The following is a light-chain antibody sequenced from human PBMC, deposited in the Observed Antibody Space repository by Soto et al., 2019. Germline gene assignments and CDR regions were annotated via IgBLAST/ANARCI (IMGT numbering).Light chain of an antibody. V-gene: IGLV1-51*01. CDR3: GTWDSSLSAGGV. Sequence: QSALTQPPSASGTPGQRVTISCSGSSSNIGSKFVYWYQQLPGTAPKLLIYDNNKRPSGIPDRFSGSQSGTSATLDITGLQTGDEADYYCGTWDSSLSAGGVFGGGTKLTVL. CDR2: DNN. CDR1: SSNIGSKF. J-gene: IGLJ2*01.